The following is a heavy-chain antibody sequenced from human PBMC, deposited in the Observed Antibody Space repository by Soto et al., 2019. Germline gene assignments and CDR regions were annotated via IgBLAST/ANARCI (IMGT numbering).Heavy chain of an antibody. CDR1: GYTFTNYG. Sequence: ASVKVSCKASGYTFTNYGIFCLLQSPLQWLEWMGWINPYNGNTYYAQKVQGRVTMTTDTSTSTAYMELRSLRSDDTAVYYCARVPTDSSGYYKYYFDYWGQGTLVTVSS. CDR2: INPYNGNT. V-gene: IGHV1-18*04. D-gene: IGHD3-22*01. CDR3: ARVPTDSSGYYKYYFDY. J-gene: IGHJ4*02.